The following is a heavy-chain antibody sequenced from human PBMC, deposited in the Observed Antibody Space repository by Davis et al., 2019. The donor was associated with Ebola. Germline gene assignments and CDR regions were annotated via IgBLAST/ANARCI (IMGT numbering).Heavy chain of an antibody. CDR3: VKGVFES. CDR1: GFKFENYG. Sequence: GSLRLPCEASGFKFENYGMYLGRQAPGKGLEWGFLINGNGGSTYYGDSVKGRFSTSRDNSGDSLFLQMNNLRVDDTAIYYCVKGVFESWGQGALVTVSS. CDR2: INGNGGST. V-gene: IGHV3-43*02. J-gene: IGHJ5*01.